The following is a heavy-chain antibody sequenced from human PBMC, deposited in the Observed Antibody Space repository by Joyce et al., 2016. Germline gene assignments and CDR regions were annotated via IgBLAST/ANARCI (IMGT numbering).Heavy chain of an antibody. V-gene: IGHV1-18*04. J-gene: IGHJ4*02. CDR2: SSGHNGDT. CDR3: ARDPSSGWTNYFDY. Sequence: QVQLVQSGAEVKKPGASVKVSCKASGYTFSNYGMSWVRQVPGQGPEWMGWSSGHNGDTNYAQKFQGRVTMATDTSTSTAYMELRSLRSDDTAVYFCARDPSSGWTNYFDYWGQGTLVTVSS. D-gene: IGHD6-19*01. CDR1: GYTFSNYG.